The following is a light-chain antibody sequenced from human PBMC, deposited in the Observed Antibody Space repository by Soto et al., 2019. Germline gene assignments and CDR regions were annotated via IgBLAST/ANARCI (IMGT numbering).Light chain of an antibody. CDR3: QQANSFLPLT. J-gene: IGKJ4*01. CDR1: QTISKS. CDR2: AAS. Sequence: DIQMTQSPSSLSASVGDTISITCRSFQTISKSLNWYQLRSGKAPKLLIYAASNLQRGVPSRFTGGGSGGEFTLTISSLQPEDFATYYCQQANSFLPLTFGGGTKVDIK. V-gene: IGKV1-39*01.